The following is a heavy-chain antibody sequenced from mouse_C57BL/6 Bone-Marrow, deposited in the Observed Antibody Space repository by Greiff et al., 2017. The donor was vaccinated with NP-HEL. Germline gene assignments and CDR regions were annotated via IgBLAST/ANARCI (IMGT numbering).Heavy chain of an antibody. CDR1: GFTFSSYA. CDR3: ARDQGPFAY. D-gene: IGHD3-2*02. J-gene: IGHJ3*01. Sequence: EVNVVESGGGLVKPGGSLKLSCAASGFTFSSYAMSWVRQTPEKRLEWVATISDGGSYTYYTDNVKGRFTISRDNAKTNLYLQMRHLKSEDTAMYYCARDQGPFAYWGQGTLVTVSA. V-gene: IGHV5-4*01. CDR2: ISDGGSYT.